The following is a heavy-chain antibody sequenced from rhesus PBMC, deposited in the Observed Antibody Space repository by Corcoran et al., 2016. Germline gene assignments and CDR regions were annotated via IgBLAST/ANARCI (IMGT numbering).Heavy chain of an antibody. CDR2: SYGSGGRL. D-gene: IGHD2-27*01. CDR1: GGSISSNS. V-gene: IGHV4-160*01. J-gene: IGHJ4*01. Sequence: QVQLQESGPGLVKPSETLSLTCAVSGGSISSNSWSWIRQAPGKGLAWIGRSYGSGGRLHYNPALKRRGTISTDTSKNQFSLKLSSVTAADTAVYYCARGGDCSGIYCLGCDYWGQGVLVTVSS. CDR3: ARGGDCSGIYCLGCDY.